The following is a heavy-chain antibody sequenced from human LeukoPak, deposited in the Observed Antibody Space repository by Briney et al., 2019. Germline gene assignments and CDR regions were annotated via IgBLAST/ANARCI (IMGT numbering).Heavy chain of an antibody. CDR3: VRENLEDTFYYYMDV. V-gene: IGHV4-61*02. D-gene: IGHD2-15*01. J-gene: IGHJ6*03. CDR2: IYTSGST. Sequence: SETLSLTCTVSGGSISSGGYYWSWIRQPAGKGLEWIGRIYTSGSTNYNPSLKSRVTMSVDTSKNQFSLKLYSVTAADTAVYYCVRENLEDTFYYYMDVWGKGTTVTVSS. CDR1: GGSISSGGYY.